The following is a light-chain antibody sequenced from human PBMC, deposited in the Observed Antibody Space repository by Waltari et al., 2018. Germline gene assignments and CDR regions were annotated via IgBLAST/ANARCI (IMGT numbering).Light chain of an antibody. J-gene: IGLJ3*02. CDR2: ES. CDR3: SSYTSSTTWV. V-gene: IGLV2-14*02. CDR1: SSDVGSYKF. Sequence: QSALTQPASVSGSPGQSITISCTGTSSDVGSYKFVSWYQQHPGKAPNLMIYESNRPSGVSNRFSASKSGNTASLTISGLQAEDEADYYCSSYTSSTTWVFGGGTKVTVL.